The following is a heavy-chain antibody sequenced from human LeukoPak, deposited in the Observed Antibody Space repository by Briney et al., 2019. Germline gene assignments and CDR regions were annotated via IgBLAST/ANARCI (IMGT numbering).Heavy chain of an antibody. V-gene: IGHV1-18*01. Sequence: ASVKVSCKASGYTFSSYGISWVRQAPGQGLEWMGWISANNGNTNYAQKLQGRVTMTTDKSTSTAYMELRSLRFDDTAAYYCARVYYYDSSGYPDYWGQGTLVTVSS. CDR3: ARVYYYDSSGYPDY. D-gene: IGHD3-22*01. CDR1: GYTFSSYG. CDR2: ISANNGNT. J-gene: IGHJ4*02.